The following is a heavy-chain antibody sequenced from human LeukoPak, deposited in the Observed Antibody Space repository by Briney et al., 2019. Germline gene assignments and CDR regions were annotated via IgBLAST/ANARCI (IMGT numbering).Heavy chain of an antibody. CDR3: AREYSGSYGAFDI. V-gene: IGHV4-39*07. CDR2: IYYSGST. D-gene: IGHD1-26*01. J-gene: IGHJ3*02. Sequence: SETLSLTRTVSGGSISSSSYYWGWIRQPPGKGLEWIGSIYYSGSTYYNPSLKSRVTISVDTSKNQFSLKLSSVTAADTAVYYCAREYSGSYGAFDIWGQGTMVTVSS. CDR1: GGSISSSSYY.